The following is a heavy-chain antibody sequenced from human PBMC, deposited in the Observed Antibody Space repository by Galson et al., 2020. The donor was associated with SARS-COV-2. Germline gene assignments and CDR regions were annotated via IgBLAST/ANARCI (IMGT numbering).Heavy chain of an antibody. V-gene: IGHV2-26*01. J-gene: IGHJ4*02. Sequence: SGPTLVKPTETLTLTCTVSGFSLSNARMGVSWIRQPPGKALDWLAHIFSNDENSYSTSLKSRLTISKDTSKSQVVLTMTNMDPVDTATYYCARILVDCSGGSCYSTFDYWGQGTLVTVSS. CDR3: ARILVDCSGGSCYSTFDY. CDR2: IFSNDEN. D-gene: IGHD2-15*01. CDR1: GFSLSNARMG.